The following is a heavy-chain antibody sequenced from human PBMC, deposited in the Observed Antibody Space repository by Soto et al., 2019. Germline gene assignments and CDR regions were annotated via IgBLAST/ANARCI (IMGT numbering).Heavy chain of an antibody. CDR1: GFTFSSYA. J-gene: IGHJ4*02. CDR2: NSGSGGST. CDR3: AKDLRKGDSSSWYYFDY. Sequence: VQLLESGGGLVQPGGSLRLSCAASGFTFSSYAMSWVRQAPGKGLEWVSANSGSGGSTYYADSVKGRFTISRDNSKNTLYLQMNSLRAEDTAVYYCAKDLRKGDSSSWYYFDYWGQGTLVTVSS. V-gene: IGHV3-23*01. D-gene: IGHD6-13*01.